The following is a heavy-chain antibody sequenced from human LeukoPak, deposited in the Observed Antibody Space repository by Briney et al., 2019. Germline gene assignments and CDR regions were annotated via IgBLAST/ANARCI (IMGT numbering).Heavy chain of an antibody. CDR3: ARRGYYDSSGYVCDY. V-gene: IGHV4-34*01. CDR2: INHSGST. Sequence: SEALSLTCAVYGGSFSGYYWSWIRQPPGKGLEWIGEINHSGSTNYNPSLKSRVTISVDTSKNQFSLKLSSVTAADTAVYYCARRGYYDSSGYVCDYWGQGTLVTVSS. CDR1: GGSFSGYY. D-gene: IGHD3-22*01. J-gene: IGHJ4*02.